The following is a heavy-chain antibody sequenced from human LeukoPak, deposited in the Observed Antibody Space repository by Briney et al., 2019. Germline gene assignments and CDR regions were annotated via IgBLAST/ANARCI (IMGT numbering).Heavy chain of an antibody. CDR3: ARTPTTNYYYYYMDV. D-gene: IGHD1/OR15-1a*01. Sequence: PSETLSLTCTVSGGSISSYYWSWIRQPAGKGLDWIGRIYTSGSTNYNPSLKSRVTMSVDTSKKQFSLKLSSVTAADTAVYYCARTPTTNYYYYYMDVWGKGTTVTISS. CDR1: GGSISSYY. V-gene: IGHV4-4*07. J-gene: IGHJ6*03. CDR2: IYTSGST.